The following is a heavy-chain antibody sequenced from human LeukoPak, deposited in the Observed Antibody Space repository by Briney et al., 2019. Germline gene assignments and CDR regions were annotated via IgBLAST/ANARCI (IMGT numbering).Heavy chain of an antibody. CDR2: ISYSGTT. J-gene: IGHJ4*02. Sequence: SETLSLTCTVPGGSVSSVTYYWHWIRQPPGKGLEWIGYISYSGTTNYNPSVKSRVTISVDTSKNQFSLKLSSVTAADTAVYYCARDGDYWGRGTLVTVSS. CDR1: GGSVSSVTYY. V-gene: IGHV4-61*01. CDR3: ARDGDY.